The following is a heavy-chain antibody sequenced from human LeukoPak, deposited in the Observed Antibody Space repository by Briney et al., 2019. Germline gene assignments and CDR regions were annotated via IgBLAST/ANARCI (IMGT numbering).Heavy chain of an antibody. CDR3: TRENYVPDS. V-gene: IGHV3-7*03. CDR2: ISNGGGAT. CDR1: GFTFSSYW. D-gene: IGHD3-10*02. Sequence: PGGSLRLSCEASGFTFSSYWMNWVRQVPGKGLEWVASISNGGGATYYVDSVRGRFTISRDDAKNSLFLQMNGLRSDDTAVYYCTRENYVPDSWGQGTLVTVSS. J-gene: IGHJ5*02.